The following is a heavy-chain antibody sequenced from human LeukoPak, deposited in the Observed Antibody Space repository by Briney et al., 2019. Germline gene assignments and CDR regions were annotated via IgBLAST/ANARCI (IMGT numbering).Heavy chain of an antibody. CDR2: ISYDGSNE. J-gene: IGHJ4*02. CDR1: GFTFSNYG. D-gene: IGHD1-26*01. Sequence: GGSLRLSCAASGFTFSNYGMHWVRQAPGKGLEWVAVISYDGSNEYYADSVKGRFTISRDNAKNSLYLQMNSLRDEDTAVYYCARYSGTYSDFDYWGQGTLVTVSS. CDR3: ARYSGTYSDFDY. V-gene: IGHV3-30*03.